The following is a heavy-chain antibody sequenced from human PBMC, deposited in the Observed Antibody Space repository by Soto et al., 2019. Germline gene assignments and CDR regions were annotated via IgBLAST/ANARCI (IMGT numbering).Heavy chain of an antibody. CDR2: INTDGSST. Sequence: EVQLVESGGGLVQPGGSLRLSCAASAFTFSSYWMHWVRQAPGKGLVWVSRINTDGSSTSYVGSVKGRFPISRDNARNTMYRQMNSLRAEDMAVYYCARDPSFWSGYADYWGQGTLVAVSS. CDR1: AFTFSSYW. D-gene: IGHD3-3*01. V-gene: IGHV3-74*01. CDR3: ARDPSFWSGYADY. J-gene: IGHJ4*02.